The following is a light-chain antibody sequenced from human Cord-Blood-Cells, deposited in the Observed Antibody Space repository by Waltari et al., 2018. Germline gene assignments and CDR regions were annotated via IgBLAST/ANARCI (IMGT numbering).Light chain of an antibody. CDR1: SSDVGGYNY. J-gene: IGLJ2*01. CDR2: EVS. Sequence: QSALTQPASVSGSPGQSITISCTGTSSDVGGYNYVSWYQQHPGKAPKLMIYEVSNRPSGVSNRFSGSKSGNTASLTISGLQAEDKADYYCSSYTSSSTLVVFGGGTKLTVL. CDR3: SSYTSSSTLVV. V-gene: IGLV2-14*01.